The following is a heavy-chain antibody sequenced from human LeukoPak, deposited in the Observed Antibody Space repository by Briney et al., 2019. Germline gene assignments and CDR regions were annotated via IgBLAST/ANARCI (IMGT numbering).Heavy chain of an antibody. D-gene: IGHD1-26*01. CDR2: IKSKTDGGTT. Sequence: PGGSLRLSCAASGFTFSSYGMHWVRQAPGKGLEWVGRIKSKTDGGTTDYAAPVKGRFAISRDDSKNTLYLQMNSLKTEDTAVYYCTTGVGATDYYYYMDVWGKGTTVTVSS. CDR3: TTGVGATDYYYYMDV. CDR1: GFTFSSYG. V-gene: IGHV3-15*01. J-gene: IGHJ6*03.